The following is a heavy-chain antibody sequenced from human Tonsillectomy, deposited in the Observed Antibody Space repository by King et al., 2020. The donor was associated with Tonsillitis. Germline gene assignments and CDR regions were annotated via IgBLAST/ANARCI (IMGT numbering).Heavy chain of an antibody. CDR1: GFTFSSYA. V-gene: IGHV3-23*04. D-gene: IGHD3/OR15-3a*01. J-gene: IGHJ4*02. CDR3: AKYNCWTAITSSPDY. CDR2: ISGSGGST. Sequence: VQLVESGGGLVQPGGSLRLSCAASGFTFSSYAMSWVRQAPGKGLEWVSGISGSGGSTDYADSVKGRFTISRENFRYTLFLQMNSMRAKDTAVYYCAKYNCWTAITSSPDYWGQGILVTVSS.